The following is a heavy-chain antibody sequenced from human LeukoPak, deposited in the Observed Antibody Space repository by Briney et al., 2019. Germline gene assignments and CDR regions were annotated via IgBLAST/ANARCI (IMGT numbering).Heavy chain of an antibody. CDR2: IYYSGST. J-gene: IGHJ4*02. Sequence: SETLSLTCTVSGGSISSYYWSWIRQPPGKGLEWIGYIYYSGSTNYNPSLKSRVTISVDTSKNQLSLKLSSVTAADTAVYYCARTGIAAAGTIDYWGQGTLVTVSS. V-gene: IGHV4-59*01. CDR1: GGSISSYY. CDR3: ARTGIAAAGTIDY. D-gene: IGHD6-13*01.